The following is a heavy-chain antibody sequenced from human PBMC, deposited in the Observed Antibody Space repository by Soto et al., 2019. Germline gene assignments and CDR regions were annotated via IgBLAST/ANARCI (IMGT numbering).Heavy chain of an antibody. CDR2: INPSGGST. CDR3: ARAMEPSKPDPRLAFTYHYLYAMDV. CDR1: GYTFTKYY. V-gene: IGHV1-46*01. Sequence: QVQLVQSGAEVKKPGASVKVSCKASGYTFTKYYMHWVRQAPGQGLEWMGIINPSGGSTSYAQKLQGRVTMTRDTSTNTFYMELSSLRSEDTAVYYCARAMEPSKPDPRLAFTYHYLYAMDVWGQGTTVTVSS. J-gene: IGHJ6*02. D-gene: IGHD1-1*01.